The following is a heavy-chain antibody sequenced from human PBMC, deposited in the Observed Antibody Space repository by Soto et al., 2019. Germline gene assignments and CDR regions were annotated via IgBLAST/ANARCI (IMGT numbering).Heavy chain of an antibody. Sequence: QVQLVQSGAEVKKPGASVQVSCKASGYTFTSYGISWVRQAPGQGLEWMGWISDYNGNTNYAQKLQGRVTMTTDTPPSTAYMELRSLGSDETAVYYCARAAVLETGYYPPYCDDWGQGTLVTVSS. J-gene: IGHJ4*02. CDR1: GYTFTSYG. CDR3: ARAAVLETGYYPPYCDD. V-gene: IGHV1-18*01. CDR2: ISDYNGNT. D-gene: IGHD3-9*01.